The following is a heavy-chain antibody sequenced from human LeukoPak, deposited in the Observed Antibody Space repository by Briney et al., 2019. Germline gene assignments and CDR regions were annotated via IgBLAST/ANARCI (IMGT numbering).Heavy chain of an antibody. V-gene: IGHV3-53*01. CDR2: IYSGGST. CDR3: ARDTGRRQWLAADWYFDL. J-gene: IGHJ2*01. Sequence: GGSLRLSCAASGFTVSSNYMSWVRQAPGKGLECLSVIYSGGSTYYADSVKGRFTISRDNSKNTLYLQMNSLRAEDTAVYYCARDTGRRQWLAADWYFDLWGRGTLVTVSS. D-gene: IGHD6-19*01. CDR1: GFTVSSNY.